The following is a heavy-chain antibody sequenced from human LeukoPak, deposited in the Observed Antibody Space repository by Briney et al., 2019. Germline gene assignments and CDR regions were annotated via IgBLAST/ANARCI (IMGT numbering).Heavy chain of an antibody. CDR2: INHSGST. Sequence: PSETLSLTCTVSGGSISSYYWSWIRQPPGKGLEWIGEINHSGSTNYNPSLKSRVTISVDTSKNQFSLKLSSVTAADTAVYYCARGRGYSSGSLWGTYWGQGTLVTVSS. J-gene: IGHJ4*02. V-gene: IGHV4-34*01. CDR1: GGSISSYY. CDR3: ARGRGYSSGSLWGTY. D-gene: IGHD6-19*01.